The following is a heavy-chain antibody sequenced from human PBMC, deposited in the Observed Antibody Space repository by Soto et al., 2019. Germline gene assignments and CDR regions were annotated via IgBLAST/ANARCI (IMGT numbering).Heavy chain of an antibody. D-gene: IGHD1-1*01. CDR1: GFNFSFYA. CDR2: LTGSGSAT. V-gene: IGHV3-23*01. CDR3: AKGYRWNPGGPDY. J-gene: IGHJ4*02. Sequence: EVQLLESGGSLVQPGGSLRLSCAASGFNFSFYAMSWVRQAPGKGLEWVSGLTGSGSATYYAASVEGRFTISRDNSKNTLYLQMNSLRAEDTAIYYCAKGYRWNPGGPDYGGQGTPVTVSS.